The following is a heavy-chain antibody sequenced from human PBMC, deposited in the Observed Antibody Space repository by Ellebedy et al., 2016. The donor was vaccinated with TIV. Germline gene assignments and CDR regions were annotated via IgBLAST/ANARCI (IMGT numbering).Heavy chain of an antibody. J-gene: IGHJ3*02. CDR2: IIPIFGTA. CDR3: ASGYIAAAGSQAFDI. D-gene: IGHD6-13*01. CDR1: GGTFSSYA. Sequence: ASVKVSCKASGGTFSSYAISWVRQAPGQGLEWMGGIIPIFGTANYAQKFQGRVTMTRDTSTSTVYMELSSLRSEDTAVYYCASGYIAAAGSQAFDIWGQGTMVTVSS. V-gene: IGHV1-69*05.